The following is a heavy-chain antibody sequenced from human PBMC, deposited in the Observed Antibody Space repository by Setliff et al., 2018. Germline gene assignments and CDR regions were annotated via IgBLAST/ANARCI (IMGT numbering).Heavy chain of an antibody. D-gene: IGHD5-18*01. CDR3: ARDRTAYNYGMDV. CDR1: GGSVSPYF. Sequence: SETLSLTCTVSGGSVSPYFWSWIRQPPGKGLQWIGYIYHNGNTNFNPSLKSRLTMSVDTSKNQFSLKLTSVTAADTAVYYCARDRTAYNYGMDVWGQGTTVTVSS. V-gene: IGHV4-59*02. CDR2: IYHNGNT. J-gene: IGHJ6*02.